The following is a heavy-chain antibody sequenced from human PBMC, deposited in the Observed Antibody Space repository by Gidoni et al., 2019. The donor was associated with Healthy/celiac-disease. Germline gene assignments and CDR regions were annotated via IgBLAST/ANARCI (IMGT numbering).Heavy chain of an antibody. Sequence: QVQLQQWGAGLLKPSEPLSLPCAVYGGSFSGYYCTWIRQPPGKGLEWIGEINHSGSTNYNPSLKSRVTISVDTSKNQFSLKLSSVTAADTAVYYCARVTYYYGSGSYYRLEGWFDPWGQGTLVTVSS. D-gene: IGHD3-10*01. CDR3: ARVTYYYGSGSYYRLEGWFDP. J-gene: IGHJ5*02. CDR1: GGSFSGYY. V-gene: IGHV4-34*01. CDR2: INHSGST.